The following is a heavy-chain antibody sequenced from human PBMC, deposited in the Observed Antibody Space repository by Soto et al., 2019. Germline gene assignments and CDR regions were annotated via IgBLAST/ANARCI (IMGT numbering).Heavy chain of an antibody. CDR3: AKDMGSGSYYYYGMDV. CDR1: GFTFDDYA. CDR2: ISGDGGST. J-gene: IGHJ6*02. D-gene: IGHD1-26*01. V-gene: IGHV3-43*02. Sequence: GGSLRLSCAASGFTFDDYAMHWVRQAPGKGLEWVSLISGDGGSTDYADSVKGRFTISRDNSKNSLYLQMNSLRTEDTALYYCAKDMGSGSYYYYGMDVWGQGTTVTVSS.